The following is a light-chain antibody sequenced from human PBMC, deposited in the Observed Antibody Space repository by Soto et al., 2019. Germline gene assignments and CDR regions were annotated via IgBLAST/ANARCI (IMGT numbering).Light chain of an antibody. J-gene: IGKJ4*01. CDR2: NSD. Sequence: EIVLTQSPATLSETAGERVTLSCRASQSVSGKLAWYQHKPGQAPRLLIFNSDIRASGVPVRFSGGGSGTDFTLTINSLQSEDFGVYFCHQYNNWQPLTFGAGTKVEIK. CDR1: QSVSGK. V-gene: IGKV3-15*01. CDR3: HQYNNWQPLT.